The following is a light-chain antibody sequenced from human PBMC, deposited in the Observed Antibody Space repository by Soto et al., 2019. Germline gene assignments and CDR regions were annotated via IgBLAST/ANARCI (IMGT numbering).Light chain of an antibody. CDR3: SSFTSSDTLVV. Sequence: QSVLTQPASVSGYLGQSIPISCTGTSSDVGGYNFVSWYQHHPAKPPKLMIYDVSNRPSGVSKRFSGSKSGNTASLTISGLQAEDEAYYYCSSFTSSDTLVVFGGGTKLTVL. CDR1: SSDVGGYNF. V-gene: IGLV2-14*03. J-gene: IGLJ2*01. CDR2: DVS.